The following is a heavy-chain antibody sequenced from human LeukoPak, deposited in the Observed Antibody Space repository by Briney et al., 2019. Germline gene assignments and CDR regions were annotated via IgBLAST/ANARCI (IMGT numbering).Heavy chain of an antibody. J-gene: IGHJ5*02. CDR3: ARDPRSIGWFDP. V-gene: IGHV1-69*04. CDR1: GGIFSSYA. Sequence: GASVKVSCKASGGIFSSYAISWVRQAPGQGLEWMGRIIPILGIANYAQKFQGRVTITADKSTSTAYMDLSSLRSEDTAVYYCARDPRSIGWFDPWGQGTLVTVS. CDR2: IIPILGIA.